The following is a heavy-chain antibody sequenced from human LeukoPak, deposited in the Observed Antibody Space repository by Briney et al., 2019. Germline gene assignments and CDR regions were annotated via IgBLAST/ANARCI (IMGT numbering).Heavy chain of an antibody. V-gene: IGHV3-74*01. CDR1: GFTLSSYW. CDR2: IKSDGSGT. D-gene: IGHD6-19*01. CDR3: ARGYSSGLHFDY. Sequence: GGSLRLSCAASGFTLSSYWMHWVRQVPGKGLVWASRIKSDGSGTRYADSVKGRFTISRDNAKNTLYLQMNSLRAEDTAVYYCARGYSSGLHFDYWGQGTLVTVSS. J-gene: IGHJ4*02.